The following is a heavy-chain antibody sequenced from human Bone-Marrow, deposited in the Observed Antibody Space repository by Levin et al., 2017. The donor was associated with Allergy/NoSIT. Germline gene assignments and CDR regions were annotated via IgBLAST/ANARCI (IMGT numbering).Heavy chain of an antibody. Sequence: GESLKISCKASGYTFTSYGISWVRQAPGQGLEWMGWISAYNGNTNYAQKLQGRVTMTTDTSTSTAYMELRSLRSDDTAVYYCAGLLWFRDYYYYMDVWGKGTTVTVSS. J-gene: IGHJ6*03. CDR3: AGLLWFRDYYYYMDV. D-gene: IGHD3-10*01. CDR2: ISAYNGNT. CDR1: GYTFTSYG. V-gene: IGHV1-18*01.